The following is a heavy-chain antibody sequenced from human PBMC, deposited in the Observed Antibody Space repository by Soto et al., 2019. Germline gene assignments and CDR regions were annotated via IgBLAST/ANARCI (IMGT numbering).Heavy chain of an antibody. J-gene: IGHJ4*02. V-gene: IGHV3-23*01. CDR1: GFTFSSYA. CDR2: ISGSGGST. D-gene: IGHD5-12*01. CDR3: AKERSSGYYFFDY. Sequence: GGSLRLSCAASGFTFSSYAMSWVRQAPGEGLEWVSTISGSGGSTYYADSVKGRFTISRDISKNTLYLQMNSLRAEDTAIYYCAKERSSGYYFFDYWGQGTLVTVS.